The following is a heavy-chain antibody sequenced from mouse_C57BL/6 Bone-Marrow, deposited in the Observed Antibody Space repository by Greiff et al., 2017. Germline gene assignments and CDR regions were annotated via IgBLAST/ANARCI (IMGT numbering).Heavy chain of an antibody. J-gene: IGHJ4*01. CDR1: GFTFSSYA. D-gene: IGHD1-1*01. Sequence: EVHLVESGEGLVKPGGSLKLSCAASGFTFSSYAMSWVRQTPEKRLEWVAYISSGGDYTYYADTVKGRFTISRDNARNTLYLQMSSLKSEDTAMYYCTRDRGYYYGSRENAMDYWGQGTSVTVSS. CDR2: ISSGGDYT. CDR3: TRDRGYYYGSRENAMDY. V-gene: IGHV5-9-1*02.